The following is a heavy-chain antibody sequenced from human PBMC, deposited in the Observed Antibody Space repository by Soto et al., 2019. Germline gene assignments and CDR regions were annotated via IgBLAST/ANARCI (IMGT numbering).Heavy chain of an antibody. V-gene: IGHV1-18*01. CDR3: ARGASPIVVVPAAIGLDYYYYMDV. J-gene: IGHJ6*03. CDR2: ISAYNGNT. D-gene: IGHD2-2*01. CDR1: GYTFTSYG. Sequence: ASVKVSCKASGYTFTSYGISWVRQAPGQGLEWMGWISAYNGNTNYAQKLQGRVTMTTDTSTSTAYMELRSLRSDDTAVYYCARGASPIVVVPAAIGLDYYYYMDVWGKGTTVTVSS.